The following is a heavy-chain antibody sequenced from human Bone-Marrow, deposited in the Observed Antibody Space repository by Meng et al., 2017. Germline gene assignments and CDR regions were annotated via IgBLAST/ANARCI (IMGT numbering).Heavy chain of an antibody. V-gene: IGHV2-5*01. D-gene: IGHD3-10*01. CDR2: MYWNDDR. CDR1: GVLLSTSGVG. CDR3: AHSPSITMVRGVELGFDP. Sequence: SGPTLVKPTQTRTLTCTFSGVLLSTSGVGVGWIRQPPGKALEWLALMYWNDDRRYSPPLKSRLTIAKDTSKNQVVRTMNNMDPVDTATYYCAHSPSITMVRGVELGFDPWGQGTLVTVSS. J-gene: IGHJ5*02.